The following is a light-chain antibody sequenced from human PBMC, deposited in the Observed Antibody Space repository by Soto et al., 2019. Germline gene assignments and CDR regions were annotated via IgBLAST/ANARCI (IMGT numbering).Light chain of an antibody. CDR1: QDISNY. V-gene: IGKV1-33*01. J-gene: IGKJ2*01. CDR2: DAS. CDR3: QQYDNLPYT. Sequence: DIQMTQSPSSLSASVGDRVTITCQASQDISNYLNWYQQKPGKAPKLLIYDASNMEKGVPSRLSGSGSGTEFTFTISSLQPEDIATYYCQQYDNLPYTFGQGTKLEIK.